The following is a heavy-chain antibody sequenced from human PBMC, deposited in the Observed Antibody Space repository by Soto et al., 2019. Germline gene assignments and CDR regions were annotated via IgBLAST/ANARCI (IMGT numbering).Heavy chain of an antibody. D-gene: IGHD2-15*01. V-gene: IGHV3-48*04. Sequence: GGSLILSCAASGFTFSSYSMNWVRQAPGKGLEWVSYISSSSSTIYYADSVKGRFTISRDNAKNSLYLQMNSLRAEDTAVYYCASVLARMDIVVVVAAIDAFDIWGQGTMVTVSS. CDR2: ISSSSSTI. J-gene: IGHJ3*02. CDR3: ASVLARMDIVVVVAAIDAFDI. CDR1: GFTFSSYS.